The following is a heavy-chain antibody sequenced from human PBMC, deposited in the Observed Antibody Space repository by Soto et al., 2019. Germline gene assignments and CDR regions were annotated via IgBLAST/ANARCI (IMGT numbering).Heavy chain of an antibody. Sequence: GGSLRLSCAASGFTFSSYSMNWVRQAPGKGLEWVSYISSSSSTIYYADSVKGRFTISRDNAKNSLYLQMNSLRDEDTAVYYCARDLVEMATIAYYYYGMDVWGQGTTVTVSS. CDR2: ISSSSSTI. CDR3: ARDLVEMATIAYYYYGMDV. J-gene: IGHJ6*02. CDR1: GFTFSSYS. V-gene: IGHV3-48*02. D-gene: IGHD5-12*01.